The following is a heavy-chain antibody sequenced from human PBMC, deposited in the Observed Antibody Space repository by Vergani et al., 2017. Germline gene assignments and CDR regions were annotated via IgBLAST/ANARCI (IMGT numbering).Heavy chain of an antibody. CDR2: ISWNSGAV. CDR3: TKGSVYYHDSAGHSYDPYTGFDL. D-gene: IGHD5/OR15-5a*01. Sequence: EVDLVESGGGLAQPGGSLRLSCEASGITFWKFGMHWVRQGPGKGLEWVSGISWNSGAVDYADSVRGRFTISRDNVKNSLFLEMNSLRFEDTAVYFCTKGSVYYHDSAGHSYDPYTGFDLWGQGTLVTVSS. V-gene: IGHV3-9*01. J-gene: IGHJ3*01. CDR1: GITFWKFG.